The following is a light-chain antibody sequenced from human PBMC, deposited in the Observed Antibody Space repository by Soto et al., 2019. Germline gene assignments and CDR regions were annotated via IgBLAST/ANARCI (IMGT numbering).Light chain of an antibody. CDR1: SSDVGVYNY. Sequence: QSVLTQPASVSGSPGQSITISCTGTSSDVGVYNYVSWYQQHPGKAPKLLIYEVSNRPSGVSNRFSGSKSGNTASLTISGLQAEDEANYYCSSYTSTSTRAVFGGGTKVTVL. V-gene: IGLV2-14*01. CDR3: SSYTSTSTRAV. CDR2: EVS. J-gene: IGLJ3*02.